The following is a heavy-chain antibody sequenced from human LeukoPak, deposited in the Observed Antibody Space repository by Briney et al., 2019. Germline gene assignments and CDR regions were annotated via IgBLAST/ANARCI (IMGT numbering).Heavy chain of an antibody. Sequence: SGTLSLTCAVSGGSISSSNWWSRVRQPPGKGLEWIGEIYHSGSTNYNPSLKSRVTISVDKSKNQFSLKLSSVTAADTAVYYCASTDYDILTGQFDYWGQGTLVTVSS. V-gene: IGHV4-4*02. J-gene: IGHJ4*02. CDR2: IYHSGST. CDR1: GGSISSSNW. CDR3: ASTDYDILTGQFDY. D-gene: IGHD3-9*01.